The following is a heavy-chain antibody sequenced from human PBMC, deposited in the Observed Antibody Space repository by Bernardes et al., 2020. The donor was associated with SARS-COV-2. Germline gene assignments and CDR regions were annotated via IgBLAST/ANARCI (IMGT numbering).Heavy chain of an antibody. CDR3: ARVYCTGGNCYSDY. CDR2: IYFSLST. Sequence: SETLSLTCTVSGGSISNYYWSLIRQPPGKGLEWIGCIYFSLSTNYNPSLKRRVTISVDTSKNQFSLRLSSVTAADTALYYCARVYCTGGNCYSDYWGQGTLVTVSS. J-gene: IGHJ4*02. CDR1: GGSISNYY. D-gene: IGHD2-8*02. V-gene: IGHV4-59*01.